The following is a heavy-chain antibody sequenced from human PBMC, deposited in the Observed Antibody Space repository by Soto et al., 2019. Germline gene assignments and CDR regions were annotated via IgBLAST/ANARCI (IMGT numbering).Heavy chain of an antibody. Sequence: GGSLRLSCAASGFTFDDYTMHWVRQAPGKGLEWVSLISWDGGSTYYADSVKGRFTISRDNNKNSLYLQMNSLRTEDTALYYCAKDMGLELPHYYYYGMDVWGQGTTVTVSS. CDR3: AKDMGLELPHYYYYGMDV. J-gene: IGHJ6*02. CDR1: GFTFDDYT. CDR2: ISWDGGST. D-gene: IGHD1-7*01. V-gene: IGHV3-43*01.